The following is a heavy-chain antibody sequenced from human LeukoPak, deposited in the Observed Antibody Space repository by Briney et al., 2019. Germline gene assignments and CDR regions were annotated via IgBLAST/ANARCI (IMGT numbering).Heavy chain of an antibody. CDR2: IYYSGST. CDR3: ARGLWFGDENPPYFDY. CDR1: GGSFSGYY. J-gene: IGHJ4*02. Sequence: SETLSLTCAVYGGSFSGYYWSWIRQPPGKGLEWIGYIYYSGSTNYNPSLKSRVTISVDTSKNQFSLKLSSVTAADTAVYYCARGLWFGDENPPYFDYWGQGILVTVSS. V-gene: IGHV4-59*01. D-gene: IGHD3-10*01.